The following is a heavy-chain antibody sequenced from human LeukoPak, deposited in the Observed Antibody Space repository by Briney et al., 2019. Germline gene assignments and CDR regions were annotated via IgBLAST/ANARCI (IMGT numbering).Heavy chain of an antibody. Sequence: PGGTLRLSCAASGFTFSSYGMSWVRQAPGKGLEWVSAISGSGGNTYYADSVKGRFTISRDNSKNTLYLQMNSLRAEDTAVYDCAKESISDDYWGQGTLVTVSS. D-gene: IGHD1-14*01. J-gene: IGHJ4*02. CDR2: ISGSGGNT. CDR3: AKESISDDY. CDR1: GFTFSSYG. V-gene: IGHV3-23*01.